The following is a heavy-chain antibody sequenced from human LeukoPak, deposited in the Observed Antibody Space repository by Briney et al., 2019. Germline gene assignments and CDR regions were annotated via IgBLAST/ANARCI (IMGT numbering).Heavy chain of an antibody. CDR2: INGIGAST. V-gene: IGHV3-23*01. Sequence: GGSLRLSCAASGFSFTSYGMAWVRQAPGKGLEWLSAINGIGASTYYADSVQGRFTISRDNSKNTLYLQMNSLRAEDTAVYFCAKDREGYYYSFAMDVWGQGTTVTVSS. CDR1: GFSFTSYG. CDR3: AKDREGYYYSFAMDV. J-gene: IGHJ6*02.